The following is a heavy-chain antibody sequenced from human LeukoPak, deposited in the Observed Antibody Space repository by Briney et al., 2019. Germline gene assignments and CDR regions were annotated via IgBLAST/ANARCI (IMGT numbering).Heavy chain of an antibody. CDR2: ISAYNGNT. D-gene: IGHD3-16*02. V-gene: IGHV1-18*04. CDR1: GYTFTSYG. Sequence: GASVKVSCKASGYTFTSYGISWERQAPGQGLEWMGWISAYNGNTNYAQKLQGRVTMTTDTSTSTAYMELRSLRSDDTAVYYCARVGPDPMYDYVWGSYRYFDYWGQGTLVTVSS. J-gene: IGHJ4*02. CDR3: ARVGPDPMYDYVWGSYRYFDY.